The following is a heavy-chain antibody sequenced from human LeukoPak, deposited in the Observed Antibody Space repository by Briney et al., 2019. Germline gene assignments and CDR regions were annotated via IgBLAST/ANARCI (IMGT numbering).Heavy chain of an antibody. CDR1: GFTFSSYT. Sequence: GGSLRLSCAASGFTFSSYTMSWVRQAPGKGLEWVSGVSGSGGNIHYADSVKGRFTNSRDNSKNTLYLQMNSLRAEDTAVYYCAASLPNIVVVPATKGPFGYWGQGALVTVSS. D-gene: IGHD2-2*01. V-gene: IGHV3-23*01. CDR3: AASLPNIVVVPATKGPFGY. CDR2: VSGSGGNI. J-gene: IGHJ4*02.